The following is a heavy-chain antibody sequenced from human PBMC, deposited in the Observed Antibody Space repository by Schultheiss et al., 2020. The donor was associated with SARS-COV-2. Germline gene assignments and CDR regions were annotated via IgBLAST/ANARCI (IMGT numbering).Heavy chain of an antibody. CDR2: ISLSGST. D-gene: IGHD2-15*01. V-gene: IGHV4-4*02. Sequence: SETLSLTCAASSGSISSSDWWSWVRQPPGTGLEWIGEISLSGSTNYNPSLKSRVTISVDKSKNQFSLQMSSLTAADTAVYYCARVSYCSGGSCYPREKGTFDYWGQGTLVTVSS. CDR1: SGSISSSDW. CDR3: ARVSYCSGGSCYPREKGTFDY. J-gene: IGHJ4*02.